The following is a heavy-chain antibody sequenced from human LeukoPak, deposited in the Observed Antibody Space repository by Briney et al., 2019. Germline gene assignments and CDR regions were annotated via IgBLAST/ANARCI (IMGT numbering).Heavy chain of an antibody. J-gene: IGHJ4*02. CDR1: GYTFTVYY. CDR3: VSQQVVPL. V-gene: IGHV1-2*06. D-gene: IGHD6-13*01. Sequence: ASVKVSCKASGYTFTVYYMHWVRQAPGQGFEWMGRLNPNNGGTNYAQKFQGRVTMARDTSISTAYMELSSLRSDDTAVYYCVSQQVVPLWGQGTLVTVSS. CDR2: LNPNNGGT.